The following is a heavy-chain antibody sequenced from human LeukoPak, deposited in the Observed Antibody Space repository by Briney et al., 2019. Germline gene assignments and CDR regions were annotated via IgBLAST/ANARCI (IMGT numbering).Heavy chain of an antibody. CDR3: AKFGVAAGTDYWYFDL. Sequence: PGGSLRLSCAASGFTFSSYAMSWVRQAPGKGLEWVSVLYIGGMTYYADSVKDRFTISRDNSKNTLYLQMDSLRAEDTAVYYCAKFGVAAGTDYWYFDLWGRGTLVTVSS. V-gene: IGHV3-23*03. D-gene: IGHD6-19*01. CDR1: GFTFSSYA. CDR2: LYIGGMT. J-gene: IGHJ2*01.